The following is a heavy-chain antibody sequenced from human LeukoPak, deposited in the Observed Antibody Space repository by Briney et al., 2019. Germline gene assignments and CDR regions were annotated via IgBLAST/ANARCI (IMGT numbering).Heavy chain of an antibody. V-gene: IGHV4-39*07. D-gene: IGHD6-6*01. CDR1: GDSISSSTYF. CDR2: IYYSGTT. Sequence: PSETLSLTCTVSGDSISSSTYFWGWIRQPPGRGLEWIGNIYYSGTTYYNPSLKSRVTISVVTSKNQLSLKLTSVTTADTAVYYCARWVSSSSGYNWFDPWGQGTLVTVSS. J-gene: IGHJ5*02. CDR3: ARWVSSSSGYNWFDP.